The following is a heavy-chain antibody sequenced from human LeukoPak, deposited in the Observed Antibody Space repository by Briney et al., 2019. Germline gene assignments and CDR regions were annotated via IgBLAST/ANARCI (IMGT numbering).Heavy chain of an antibody. CDR2: IYYSGST. J-gene: IGHJ4*02. V-gene: IGHV4-59*01. CDR3: ARGKNGGSGSESYIFDY. D-gene: IGHD3-10*01. CDR1: GGSISSYY. Sequence: SETLSLTCTVSGGSISSYYWSWIRQPPGKGLEGIGYIYYSGSTNYNPSLKSRVTISVDTSKNQFSLKLSSVTAADTAVYYCARGKNGGSGSESYIFDYWGQGTLVTVSS.